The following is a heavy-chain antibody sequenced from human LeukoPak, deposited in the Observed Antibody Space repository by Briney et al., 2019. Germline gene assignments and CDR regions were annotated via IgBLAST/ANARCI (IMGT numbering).Heavy chain of an antibody. Sequence: GGSLRLSCAASGFTVSSNYMSWVRQAPGKGLEWVSSISSSSSYIYYADSVKGRFTISRDNAKNSLYLQMNSLRAEDTAVYYCARSPLRWSGYYTGYYDYWGQGTLVTVSS. CDR3: ARSPLRWSGYYTGYYDY. J-gene: IGHJ4*02. CDR1: GFTVSSNY. D-gene: IGHD3-3*01. CDR2: ISSSSSYI. V-gene: IGHV3-21*01.